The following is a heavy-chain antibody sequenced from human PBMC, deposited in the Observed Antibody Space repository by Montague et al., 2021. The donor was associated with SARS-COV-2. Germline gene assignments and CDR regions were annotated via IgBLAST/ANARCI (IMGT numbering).Heavy chain of an antibody. Sequence: SETLSLTCSVSGGSITNYYWGWVRQSPGKGLEWIGYIYYSGSVTTSYNPSFKSRVSISVDTSENQFSLKLTSVTAAGTAVYYCARRGGGEVFARFMYWYFDVWSRGSLVTVSS. CDR1: GGSITNYY. CDR3: ARRGGGEVFARFMYWYFDV. V-gene: IGHV4-59*13. D-gene: IGHD2-21*01. CDR2: IYYSGSVTT. J-gene: IGHJ2*01.